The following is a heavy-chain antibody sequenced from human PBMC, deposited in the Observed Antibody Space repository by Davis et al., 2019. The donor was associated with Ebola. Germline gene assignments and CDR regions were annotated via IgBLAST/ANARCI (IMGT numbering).Heavy chain of an antibody. CDR1: GGTFSSYA. V-gene: IGHV1-69*06. CDR2: IIPIFGTA. Sequence: SVTVSCKASGGTFSSYAISWVRQAPGQGLEWMGGIIPIFGTANYAQKFQGRVTITADKSTSTAYMELSSLRSEETAVYYCARVRVYSSSSYWFDPWGQGTLVTVSS. J-gene: IGHJ5*02. D-gene: IGHD6-6*01. CDR3: ARVRVYSSSSYWFDP.